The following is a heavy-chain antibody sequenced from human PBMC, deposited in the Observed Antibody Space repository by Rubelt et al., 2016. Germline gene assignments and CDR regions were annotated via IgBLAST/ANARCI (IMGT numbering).Heavy chain of an antibody. CDR2: IRYEGT. CDR1: GFSFRDYA. Sequence: VQLVESGGGLVQPGGSLRLSCAASGFSFRDYAMHWVRQAPGKGLEWVAAIRYEGTYYAESVKGRCTISRDNSENTLSLQMNSLRGEDTAVYYCARDIYAGYLDYWGQGTLVTVSA. V-gene: IGHV3-33*01. J-gene: IGHJ4*02. D-gene: IGHD2/OR15-2a*01. CDR3: ARDIYAGYLDY.